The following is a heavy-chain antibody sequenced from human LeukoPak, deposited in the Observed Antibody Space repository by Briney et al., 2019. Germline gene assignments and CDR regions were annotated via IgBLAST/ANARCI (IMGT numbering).Heavy chain of an antibody. V-gene: IGHV4-39*01. CDR1: GGSISSSSYY. CDR2: IYYSGST. Sequence: PSETLSLTCTVSGGSISSSSYYWGWIRQPPGKGLEWIGSIYYSGSTYYNPSLKSRVTISVDTSKNQFSLKLSSVTAADTAVYYCASIRPRPLHYFDYWGQGTLVTVSS. CDR3: ASIRPRPLHYFDY. D-gene: IGHD2-2*02. J-gene: IGHJ4*02.